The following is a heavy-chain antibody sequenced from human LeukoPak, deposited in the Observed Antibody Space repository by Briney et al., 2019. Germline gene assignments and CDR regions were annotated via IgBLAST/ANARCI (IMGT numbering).Heavy chain of an antibody. CDR3: ARVTPGWFGEFYFDY. Sequence: GESLTLSCAASGFTVSSNYMSWVRQPPGKGLEWVSVIYSGGSTYYAASVKGRVTISRDNSKNTLYLQMNSLRAADTAVYYCARVTPGWFGEFYFDYWGKGTLVTVSS. V-gene: IGHV3-53*01. D-gene: IGHD3-10*01. CDR2: IYSGGST. J-gene: IGHJ4*02. CDR1: GFTVSSNY.